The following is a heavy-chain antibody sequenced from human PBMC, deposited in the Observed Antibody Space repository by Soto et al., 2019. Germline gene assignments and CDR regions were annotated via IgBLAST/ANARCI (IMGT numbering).Heavy chain of an antibody. V-gene: IGHV3-21*01. CDR1: GFTFSSYS. J-gene: IGHJ6*02. CDR2: TSSSSSYI. Sequence: PGGSLRLSWAACGFTFSSYSINWVLQAPRKGLEWVSSTSSSSSYIYYGDSVNGRCTISRDNAKNSLYLQMNSLRSEDTAVYYCARDFEYSCSSVYYYYGMDVCGQGITVTVS. D-gene: IGHD6-6*01. CDR3: ARDFEYSCSSVYYYYGMDV.